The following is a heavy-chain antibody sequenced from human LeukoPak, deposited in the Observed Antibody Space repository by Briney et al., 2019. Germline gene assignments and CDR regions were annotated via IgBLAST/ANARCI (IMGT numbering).Heavy chain of an antibody. CDR2: ISSSSSYI. D-gene: IGHD6-25*01. CDR3: ARDSSAGEYMDV. Sequence: GGSLRLSCAASGFTFSSYSMNWVRQAPGKGLEWVSSISSSSSYIYYADSVKGRFTISRDNAKNSLYLQMNSLRAEDTAVYYCARDSSAGEYMDVWGKGTTVTVSS. V-gene: IGHV3-21*01. CDR1: GFTFSSYS. J-gene: IGHJ6*03.